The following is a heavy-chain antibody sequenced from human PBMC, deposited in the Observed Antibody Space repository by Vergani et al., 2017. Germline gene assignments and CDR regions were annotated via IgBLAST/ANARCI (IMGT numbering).Heavy chain of an antibody. V-gene: IGHV4-31*03. CDR3: AREYATGTTSNAFDI. D-gene: IGHD1-1*01. CDR1: GGSISSGGYY. J-gene: IGHJ3*02. Sequence: QVQLQESGPGLVKPSQTLSLTCTVSGGSISSGGYYWSWIRQHPGKGLEWIGDIYYSGSTYYNPSLKSRVTISVDTSKNQFSLKLSSVTAADTAVYYCAREYATGTTSNAFDIWGQGTMVTVSS. CDR2: IYYSGST.